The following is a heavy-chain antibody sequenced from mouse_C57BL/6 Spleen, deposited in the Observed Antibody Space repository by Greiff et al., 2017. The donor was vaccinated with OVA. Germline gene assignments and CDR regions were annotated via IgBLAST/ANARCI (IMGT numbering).Heavy chain of an antibody. J-gene: IGHJ4*01. V-gene: IGHV1-55*01. Sequence: QVQLQQPGAELVKPGASVKMSCKASGYTFTSYWITWVKQRPGQGLEWIGDIYPGSGSTNYNEKFKSKATLTVDTYYSTAYMQLSSLTSEDSAVYYCARFTTVVAPYYAMDYWGQGTSVTVSS. D-gene: IGHD1-1*01. CDR1: GYTFTSYW. CDR2: IYPGSGST. CDR3: ARFTTVVAPYYAMDY.